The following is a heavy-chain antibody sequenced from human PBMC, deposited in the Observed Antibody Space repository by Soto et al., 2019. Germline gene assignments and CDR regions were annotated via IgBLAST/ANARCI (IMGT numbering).Heavy chain of an antibody. V-gene: IGHV1-46*01. CDR2: INPSGGST. CDR1: GYTFTSYY. J-gene: IGHJ6*02. D-gene: IGHD5-12*01. CDR3: AREMATIPGGIRYYYYYGMHV. Sequence: ASVKVSCKASGYTFTSYYMHWVRQAPGQGLEWMGIINPSGGSTSYAQKFQGRVTMTRDTSTSTVYMELSSLRSEDTAVYYCAREMATIPGGIRYYYYYGMHVCGQGTTVTVSS.